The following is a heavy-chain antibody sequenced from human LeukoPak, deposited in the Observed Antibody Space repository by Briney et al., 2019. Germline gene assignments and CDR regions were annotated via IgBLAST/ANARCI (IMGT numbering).Heavy chain of an antibody. CDR2: INHSGST. CDR1: GGSFSGYY. V-gene: IGHV4-34*01. Sequence: SETLSLTCAVYGGSFSGYYWSWIRQPPGKGLEWIGEINHSGSTNYNPSLKSRVTISVDTSKNQFSLKLSSVTAADTAVYYCARGGRARLDYSGQGTLVTVSS. D-gene: IGHD1-26*01. J-gene: IGHJ4*02. CDR3: ARGGRARLDY.